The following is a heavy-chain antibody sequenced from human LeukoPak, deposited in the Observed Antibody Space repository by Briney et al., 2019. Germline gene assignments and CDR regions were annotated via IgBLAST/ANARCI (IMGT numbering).Heavy chain of an antibody. V-gene: IGHV6-1*01. J-gene: IGHJ4*02. D-gene: IGHD1-26*01. CDR3: ARGGSYPLDY. CDR2: TYYRSKWYR. CDR1: GDSVSSNSAA. Sequence: SQTLSLTCAISGDSVSSNSAAWNWLRQSPSRGLEWLGRTYYRSKWYRGYAVSVKSRITINPDTSKNQFSLQLTSVTPEDTAVYYCARGGSYPLDYWGQGTLVTVSS.